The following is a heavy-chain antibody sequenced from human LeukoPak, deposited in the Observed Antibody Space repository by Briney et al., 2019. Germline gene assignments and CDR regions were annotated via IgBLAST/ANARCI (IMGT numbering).Heavy chain of an antibody. Sequence: ASVKVSCKASGYTFTGYYLHWVRQAPGQGLEWMGWINPNSGGTNYAQKFQGRVTMTRDTSISTAYMELSRLRSDDTAVYYCARGGYQLLYLRVSARDNWFDPWGQGTLVTVSS. CDR2: INPNSGGT. CDR1: GYTFTGYY. J-gene: IGHJ5*02. CDR3: ARGGYQLLYLRVSARDNWFDP. D-gene: IGHD2-2*02. V-gene: IGHV1-2*02.